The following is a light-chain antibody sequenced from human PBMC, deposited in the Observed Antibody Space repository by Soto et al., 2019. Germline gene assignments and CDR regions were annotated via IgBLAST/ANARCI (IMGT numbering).Light chain of an antibody. CDR2: GDN. V-gene: IGLV1-40*01. J-gene: IGLJ2*01. CDR3: QSYDSSLSHVV. CDR1: SSNIGSYYD. Sequence: QSVLTQPPSVSGAPGQRVTIPCTGSSSNIGSYYDVHWYQQLPGTVPKLLIYGDNNRPSGVPDRFSGSKSGTSASLAITGHQAEDEAEYFCQSYDSSLSHVVFGGGTKLTVL.